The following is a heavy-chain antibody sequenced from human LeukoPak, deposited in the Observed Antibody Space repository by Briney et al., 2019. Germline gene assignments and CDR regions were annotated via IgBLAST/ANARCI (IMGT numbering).Heavy chain of an antibody. V-gene: IGHV1-69*05. CDR1: GGTFSSYA. D-gene: IGHD3-9*01. CDR3: ARTDYDILTGYPGGY. Sequence: ASVKVSCKASGGTFSSYAISWVRQAPGQGLEWMGGIIPIFGTANYAQKFQGRVTITTDESTSTAYMELSSLRSDDTAVYYCARTDYDILTGYPGGYWGQGTLVTVSS. CDR2: IIPIFGTA. J-gene: IGHJ4*02.